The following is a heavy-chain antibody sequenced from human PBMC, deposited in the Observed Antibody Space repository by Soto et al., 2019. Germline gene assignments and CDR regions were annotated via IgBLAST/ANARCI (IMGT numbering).Heavy chain of an antibody. J-gene: IGHJ4*02. Sequence: LGESLKIPCKGSGYSFTSYWIGWVRQMPGKGLEWMGIIYPGDSDTRYSPSFQGQVTISADKSISTAYLQWSSLKASDTVMYYCARINVDIVALDYWGKGTLVTVSS. CDR1: GYSFTSYW. CDR2: IYPGDSDT. D-gene: IGHD5-12*01. CDR3: ARINVDIVALDY. V-gene: IGHV5-51*01.